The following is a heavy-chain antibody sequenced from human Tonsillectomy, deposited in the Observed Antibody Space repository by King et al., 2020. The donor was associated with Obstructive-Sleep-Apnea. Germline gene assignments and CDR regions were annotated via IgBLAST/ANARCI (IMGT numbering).Heavy chain of an antibody. V-gene: IGHV4-39*07. Sequence: LQLQESGPGLVKPSETLSLTCTVSGGSISSSSYYWGWIRQPPGKGLEWIGSSYYSGSTYYNPSLKSRVTISVDTSKNQFSLKLSSVTAADTAVYYCARGPRYCSGGNCPEYFQYWGQGTLVTVSS. CDR3: ARGPRYCSGGNCPEYFQY. CDR2: SYYSGST. CDR1: GGSISSSSYY. D-gene: IGHD2-15*01. J-gene: IGHJ1*01.